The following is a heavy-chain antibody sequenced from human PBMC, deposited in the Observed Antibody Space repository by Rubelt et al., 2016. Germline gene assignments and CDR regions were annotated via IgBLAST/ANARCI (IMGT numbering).Heavy chain of an antibody. CDR3: VKGGGSQFHF. CDR2: IYSGGTT. J-gene: IGHJ4*02. CDR1: GFTVSSNS. V-gene: IGHV3-53*01. D-gene: IGHD3-10*01. Sequence: EVQLVESGGRLIQPGGSLGLSCAASGFTVSSNSMSWVRQAPGRGLEWVSVIYSGGTTYFADSVKGRFTISRDISKNTLSLQMNSLRVGDTALYYCVKGGGSQFHFWGQGTLVTVSS.